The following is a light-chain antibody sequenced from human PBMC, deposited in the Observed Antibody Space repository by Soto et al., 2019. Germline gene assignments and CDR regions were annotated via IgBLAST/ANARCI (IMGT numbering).Light chain of an antibody. CDR2: DVS. V-gene: IGLV2-14*01. CDR3: SSYTSSSTYV. CDR1: SSDVGNYNY. Sequence: QSALTQPASVSGSPGQSITISCTGTSSDVGNYNYVSWYQQHPGKAPKLMIYDVSNRPSRVSNRFSGSKSGITASLTISGLQAEDEADYYCSSYTSSSTYVFGTGTKLTVL. J-gene: IGLJ1*01.